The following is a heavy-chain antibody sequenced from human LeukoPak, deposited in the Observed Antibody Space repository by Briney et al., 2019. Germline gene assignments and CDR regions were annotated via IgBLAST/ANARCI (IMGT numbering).Heavy chain of an antibody. J-gene: IGHJ4*02. CDR3: ARDGIVGATHVYFDY. D-gene: IGHD1-26*01. V-gene: IGHV3-53*01. CDR1: GFTVSSNY. Sequence: GGSLILSCAASGFTVSSNYMSWVRQAPGKGLEWVSVIYSGGSTYYADSVKGRFTISRDNSKNTLYLQMNSLRAEDTAVYYCARDGIVGATHVYFDYWGQGTLVTVSS. CDR2: IYSGGST.